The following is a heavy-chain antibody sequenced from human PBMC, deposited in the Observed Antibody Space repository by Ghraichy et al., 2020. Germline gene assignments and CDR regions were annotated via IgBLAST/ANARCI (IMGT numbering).Heavy chain of an antibody. CDR1: GYTFTSYG. V-gene: IGHV1-18*01. CDR3: ARARRGLDYYGMDV. CDR2: ISAYNGNT. Sequence: ASVKVSCKASGYTFTSYGISWVRQAHGQGLEWMGWISAYNGNTNYAQKLQGRVTMTTDTSTSTAYMELRSLRSDGTAVYYCARARRGLDYYGMDVWGQGTTVTVSS. J-gene: IGHJ6*02.